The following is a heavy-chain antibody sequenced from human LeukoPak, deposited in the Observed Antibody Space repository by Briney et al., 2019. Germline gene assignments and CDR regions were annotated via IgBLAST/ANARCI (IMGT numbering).Heavy chain of an antibody. CDR2: IDPRDSYT. CDR3: ARPAPGQGNAFDI. V-gene: IGHV5-10-1*01. J-gene: IGHJ3*02. D-gene: IGHD2-2*01. CDR1: GYSFADFW. Sequence: GESLKISCKGSGYSFADFWISWVRQMPGKGLEWMGRIDPRDSYTNYSPSFRGHVTVSADTSITTAYLHWRSLKASDTAIYYCARPAPGQGNAFDIWGQGTMVTVSS.